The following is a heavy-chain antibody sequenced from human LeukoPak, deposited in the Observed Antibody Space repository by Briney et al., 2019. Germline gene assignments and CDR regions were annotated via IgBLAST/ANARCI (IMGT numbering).Heavy chain of an antibody. CDR1: GFTFSSYD. CDR3: ARGKRYSSSWFYNRFGP. CDR2: IGTTGDT. D-gene: IGHD6-13*01. J-gene: IGHJ5*02. V-gene: IGHV3-13*01. Sequence: GGSLRLSCAASGFTFSSYDMHWVRQTTGKGLEWVSGIGTTGDTHYPDSVKGRFTVSRENAKNSLYLQMNSLRAGDTAVYYCARGKRYSSSWFYNRFGPWGQGTLVTVSS.